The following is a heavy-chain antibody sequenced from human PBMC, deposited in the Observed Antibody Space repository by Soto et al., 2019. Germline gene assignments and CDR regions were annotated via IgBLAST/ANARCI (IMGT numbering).Heavy chain of an antibody. CDR2: VSYDEVNK. V-gene: IGHV3-30*18. J-gene: IGHJ4*02. CDR1: GFTFSNFG. CDR3: AKVMTEYSGVAIDH. Sequence: LRLSCVGSGFTFSNFGIHWVRQAPGKGLQGLAVVSYDEVNKFYADSVRGRFTISRDNSTDTIYLQINSLRRDDTAMYFCAKVMTEYSGVAIDHWGQGTLVTVSS. D-gene: IGHD6-19*01.